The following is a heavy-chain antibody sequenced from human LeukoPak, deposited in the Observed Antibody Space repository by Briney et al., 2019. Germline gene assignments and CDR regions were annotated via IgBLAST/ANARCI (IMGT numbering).Heavy chain of an antibody. CDR2: INPNSGGT. V-gene: IGHV1-2*04. Sequence: ASVKVSCKASGYTFTGYYMHWVRQAPGQGLEWMGWINPNSGGTNYAQKFQGWVTMTRDTSISTAYMELSRLRSDDTAVYYCARGQHIYYSYGYGGNAFDIWGQGTMVTVSS. D-gene: IGHD5-18*01. CDR3: ARGQHIYYSYGYGGNAFDI. J-gene: IGHJ3*02. CDR1: GYTFTGYY.